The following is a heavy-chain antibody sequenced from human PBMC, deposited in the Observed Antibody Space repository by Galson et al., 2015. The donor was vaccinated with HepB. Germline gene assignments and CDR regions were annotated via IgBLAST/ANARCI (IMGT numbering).Heavy chain of an antibody. J-gene: IGHJ6*04. D-gene: IGHD4-17*01. V-gene: IGHV4-31*03. Sequence: PLSLTCTVSGGSISSGGYYWSWFRQHPGKGLEWIGYIYYSGSTYYNPSLESRVTISVDTSKNQFSLKLSSVTAADTAVYYCASTVTTFSGVDVWGKGTTVTVSS. CDR2: IYYSGST. CDR1: GGSISSGGYY. CDR3: ASTVTTFSGVDV.